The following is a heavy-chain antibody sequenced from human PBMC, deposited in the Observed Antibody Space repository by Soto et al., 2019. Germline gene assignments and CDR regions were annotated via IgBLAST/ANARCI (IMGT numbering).Heavy chain of an antibody. CDR3: ATELNDMQAFDI. Sequence: QVQLVESGGGVVQPGGSLRLSCVASGFTFSNYGMHWVRQAPGKGLEWVAMTWYDGSNKYYADSVKDRFTISRDNSKNTLYLQMNSLRDEDSAVYYCATELNDMQAFDILGQGTMVTVSS. CDR1: GFTFSNYG. CDR2: TWYDGSNK. D-gene: IGHD1-1*01. J-gene: IGHJ3*02. V-gene: IGHV3-33*01.